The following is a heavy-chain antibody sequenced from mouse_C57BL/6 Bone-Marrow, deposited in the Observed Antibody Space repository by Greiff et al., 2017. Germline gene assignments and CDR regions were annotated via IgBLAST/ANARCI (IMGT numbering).Heavy chain of an antibody. J-gene: IGHJ3*01. CDR3: ARSSHYYGSNYGGFAY. Sequence: QVQLQQPGAELVKPGASVKMSCKASGYTFTSYWITWVKQGPGQGLEWIGDIYPGSGSTNYNEKFKSKATLTVDTSSSTAYMQLSSLTSEDSAVYYCARSSHYYGSNYGGFAYWGQGTLVTVSA. CDR2: IYPGSGST. V-gene: IGHV1-55*01. D-gene: IGHD1-1*01. CDR1: GYTFTSYW.